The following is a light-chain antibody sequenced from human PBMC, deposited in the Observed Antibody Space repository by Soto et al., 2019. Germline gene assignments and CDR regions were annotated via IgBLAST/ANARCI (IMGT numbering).Light chain of an antibody. CDR2: GAS. CDR1: QSVSST. CDR3: QKYIYGPWT. Sequence: EIVMTQSPATLSVSPGERATLSCRASQSVSSTLAWYQQKPGQAPRLLIYGASTRATGIPARFSGSGSGTEFTLTTSSLPSEDVEVYYSQKYIYGPWTSGQGT. J-gene: IGKJ1*01. V-gene: IGKV3-15*01.